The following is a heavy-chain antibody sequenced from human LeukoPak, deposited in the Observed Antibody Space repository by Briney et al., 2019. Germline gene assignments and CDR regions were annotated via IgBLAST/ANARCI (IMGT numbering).Heavy chain of an antibody. CDR3: ARDVSSNWYSFNF. V-gene: IGHV3-20*04. Sequence: GGSLRLSCKDFGLTFDDYGMSWVRQVPGKGLEWACGINWDGGNTHCADSVKGRFDISRGNAKNSLFLQMSSLRAEDTALYYCARDVSSNWYSFNFWGQGTQVTVTS. CDR1: GLTFDDYG. CDR2: INWDGGNT. D-gene: IGHD6-13*01. J-gene: IGHJ4*02.